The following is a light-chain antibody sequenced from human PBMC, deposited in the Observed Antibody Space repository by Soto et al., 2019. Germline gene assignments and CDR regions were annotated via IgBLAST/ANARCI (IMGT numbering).Light chain of an antibody. CDR1: QSISRW. J-gene: IGKJ1*01. CDR3: QQYLTWT. V-gene: IGKV1-5*03. Sequence: DIQMTQSPFTLSASVGDRVTITCRASQSISRWLAWYQQKPGKAPKLLIYRASSLESGVPSRFSGSGSGTEFILTISGLQSDDSATYYCQQYLTWTFGQGTKVEIK. CDR2: RAS.